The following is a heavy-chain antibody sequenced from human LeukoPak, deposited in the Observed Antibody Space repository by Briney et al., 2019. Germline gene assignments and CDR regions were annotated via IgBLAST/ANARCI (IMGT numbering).Heavy chain of an antibody. CDR2: IWYDGSNK. Sequence: GGSLRLSCAASGFTFSSYGMHWVRQAPGKGLEWVAAIWYDGSNKYYADSVKGRFTISRDNSKNTLYLQMNSLRAEDTAVYYCARDGAAANNFDYWGQGTLVTVSS. J-gene: IGHJ4*02. CDR1: GFTFSSYG. V-gene: IGHV3-33*01. CDR3: ARDGAAANNFDY. D-gene: IGHD6-13*01.